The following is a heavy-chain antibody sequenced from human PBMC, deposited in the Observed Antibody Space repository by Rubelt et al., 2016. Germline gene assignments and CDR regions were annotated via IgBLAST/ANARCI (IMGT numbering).Heavy chain of an antibody. J-gene: IGHJ4*02. V-gene: IGHV3-23*01. CDR1: GFTFSSSA. Sequence: RLSCAASGFTFSSSAMNWVRQAPGKRLERVPVISAFTDATFYGDSVTGRFTISRDTSKNTLYLQINSLRAEDTALYYCAKKLVYTGFYPFDSWGQGTLVTVSS. CDR2: ISAFTDAT. CDR3: AKKLVYTGFYPFDS. D-gene: IGHD2/OR15-2a*01.